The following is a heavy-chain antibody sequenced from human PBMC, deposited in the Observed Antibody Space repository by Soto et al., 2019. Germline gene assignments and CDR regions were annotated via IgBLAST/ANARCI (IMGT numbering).Heavy chain of an antibody. V-gene: IGHV3-23*01. D-gene: IGHD3-10*01. J-gene: IGHJ4*02. CDR2: ITGSGGDT. CDR1: GFTFNNYA. CDR3: AKLGSSAWSPHYYFDY. Sequence: GGSLRLSCAAPGFTFNNYAMGWVRQAPGKGLEWVSAITGSGGDTYYLDSVKGRFTISRDNSKNTLFLQVNSLRAEDTAIYYCAKLGSSAWSPHYYFDYWDQGTLVTVSS.